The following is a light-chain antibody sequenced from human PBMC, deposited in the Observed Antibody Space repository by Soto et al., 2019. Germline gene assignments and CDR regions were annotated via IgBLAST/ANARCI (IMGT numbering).Light chain of an antibody. Sequence: EIVLTQSPGTLSLSPGDRATLSCRARQSVSSNYLAWYQQKPGQAPRLLIYGASSRATGIPDRFSGSGSGPDFTLTISRLEPEDFGVYYVERYVTSLALTFGGGTKVEIK. CDR2: GAS. CDR1: QSVSSNY. CDR3: ERYVTSLALT. J-gene: IGKJ4*01. V-gene: IGKV3-20*01.